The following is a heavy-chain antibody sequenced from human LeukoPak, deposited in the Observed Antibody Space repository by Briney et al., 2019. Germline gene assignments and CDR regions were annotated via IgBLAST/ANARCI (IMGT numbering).Heavy chain of an antibody. J-gene: IGHJ5*02. CDR2: ISGSGGST. V-gene: IGHV3-23*01. Sequence: GGSLRLSCAASGFTSSSYAMSWVREAPGKGLEWVSAISGSGGSTYYADSVKGRFTISRDNSKNTLYLQMNSLRAEDTAVYYCAKVADDYGDYDWFDPWGQGTLVTVSS. D-gene: IGHD4-17*01. CDR1: GFTSSSYA. CDR3: AKVADDYGDYDWFDP.